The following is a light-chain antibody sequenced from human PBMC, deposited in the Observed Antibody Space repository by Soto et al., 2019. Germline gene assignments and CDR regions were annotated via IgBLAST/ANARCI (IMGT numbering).Light chain of an antibody. V-gene: IGKV1-39*01. J-gene: IGKJ5*01. CDR1: QSCNNW. Sequence: DIQMTQSPSTLSASIGDRVTITCRASQSCNNWLAWYQQKPGRAPKLLIYDASNLEAGVPSRFSGSGSGTDFTLTITSLQPEDFATYYCQQSYGTPITFGQGTRLEIK. CDR2: DAS. CDR3: QQSYGTPIT.